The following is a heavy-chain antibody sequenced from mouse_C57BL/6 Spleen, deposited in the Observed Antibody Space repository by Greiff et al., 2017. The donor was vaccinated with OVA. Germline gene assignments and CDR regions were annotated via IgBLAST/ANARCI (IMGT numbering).Heavy chain of an antibody. D-gene: IGHD4-1*01. CDR1: GSTFTDYY. J-gene: IGHJ1*03. V-gene: IGHV1-19*01. CDR2: INPYNGGT. CDR3: ADWDNWYFDV. Sequence: EVQLQPSGPVLVKPGASVKMSFKASGSTFTDYYMNWVKHSHGTSLEWIGVINPYNGGTSYNQKFKGKATLTVDKASSTAYMELNSLTSEDSAVYDCADWDNWYFDVWGTGTTVTVSS.